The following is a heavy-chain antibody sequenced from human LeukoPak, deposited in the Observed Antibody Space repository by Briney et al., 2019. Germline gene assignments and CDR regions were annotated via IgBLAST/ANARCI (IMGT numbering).Heavy chain of an antibody. CDR3: ARDSPPNWFDP. CDR2: IYYSGST. J-gene: IGHJ5*02. Sequence: SETLSLTCTASDGSISNYYWSWIRQPPGKGLEWIGYIYYSGSTNYNPSLKSRVTTSIDTSKNQFSLKLSSVTAADTAVYYCARDSPPNWFDPWGQGTLVTVSS. CDR1: DGSISNYY. V-gene: IGHV4-59*01.